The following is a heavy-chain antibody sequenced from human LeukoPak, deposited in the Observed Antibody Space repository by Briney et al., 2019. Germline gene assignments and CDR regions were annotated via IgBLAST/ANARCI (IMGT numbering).Heavy chain of an antibody. V-gene: IGHV1-18*04. D-gene: IGHD4-17*01. Sequence: GASVKVSCKASGYTFTNYGVTWVRQAPGQGLQWMGWISAYNGNTNYAQKFQGRISMTIDTSTTTAYMELRSLRSDDTAIYYCARVRSYGDCSDYWGQGTLVTVSS. J-gene: IGHJ4*02. CDR2: ISAYNGNT. CDR1: GYTFTNYG. CDR3: ARVRSYGDCSDY.